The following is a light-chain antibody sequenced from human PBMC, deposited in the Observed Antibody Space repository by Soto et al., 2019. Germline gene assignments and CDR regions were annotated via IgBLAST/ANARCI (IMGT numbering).Light chain of an antibody. J-gene: IGLJ3*02. Sequence: QSALTQPASVSGSPGQSITISCTGTSSDVGGYNYVSWFQQHPGKAPKLMIYVVSNRPSGISNRFSGSKSGNTASLTISWLQAEDEADYYCSSYTTSSSWVFGGGTKLTVL. V-gene: IGLV2-14*01. CDR2: VVS. CDR1: SSDVGGYNY. CDR3: SSYTTSSSWV.